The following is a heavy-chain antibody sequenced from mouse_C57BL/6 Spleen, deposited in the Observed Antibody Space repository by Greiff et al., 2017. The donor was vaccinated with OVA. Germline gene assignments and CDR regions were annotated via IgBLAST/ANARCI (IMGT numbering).Heavy chain of an antibody. CDR1: GFTFSDYY. D-gene: IGHD2-2*01. V-gene: IGHV5-12*01. J-gene: IGHJ4*01. CDR2: ISTGGGST. Sequence: EVMLVESGGGLVQPGGSLKLSCAASGFTFSDYYMYWVRQTPEKRLEWVAYISTGGGSTYYPDTVKGRFTISRDNAKNTLYLQMSRLKSEDTAMYDCARQVKGDAMDYWGQGTSVTVSS. CDR3: ARQVKGDAMDY.